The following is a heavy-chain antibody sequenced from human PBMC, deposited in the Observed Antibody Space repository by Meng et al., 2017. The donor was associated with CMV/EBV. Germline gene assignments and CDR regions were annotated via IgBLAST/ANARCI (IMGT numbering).Heavy chain of an antibody. Sequence: GESLKISCAASGFTVSSNYMSWVRQAPGKGLEWVSVIYSCGSTYYADSVKGRFTISRDNSKNTLYLQMNSLRAEDTAVYYCAKDDCSSTSCYDQYYYYGMDVWGQGTTVTVSS. V-gene: IGHV3-53*01. CDR1: GFTVSSNY. CDR3: AKDDCSSTSCYDQYYYYGMDV. D-gene: IGHD2-2*01. CDR2: IYSCGST. J-gene: IGHJ6*02.